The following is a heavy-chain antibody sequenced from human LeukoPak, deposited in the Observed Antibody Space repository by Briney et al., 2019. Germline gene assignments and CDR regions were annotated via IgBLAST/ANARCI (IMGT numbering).Heavy chain of an antibody. Sequence: PSETLSLTCTVSGGSISGYYWSWIRQPPGKGLEWIGNIYYSGGNKYNPSLKSRVTISVDTSKNQFSLKLTSVTAADTAVYYCARAYYYGSGSYGLDYWGQGTLVTVSS. CDR1: GGSISGYY. J-gene: IGHJ4*02. CDR3: ARAYYYGSGSYGLDY. V-gene: IGHV4-59*01. D-gene: IGHD3-10*01. CDR2: IYYSGGN.